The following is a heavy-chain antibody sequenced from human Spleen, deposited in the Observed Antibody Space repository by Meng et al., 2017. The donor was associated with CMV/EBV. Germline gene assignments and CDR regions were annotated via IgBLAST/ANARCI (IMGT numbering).Heavy chain of an antibody. J-gene: IGHJ6*02. V-gene: IGHV4-4*07. CDR3: AKTTRRFGLDV. Sequence: SETLSLTCTVSGGSISSYYWSWIRQPAGKGLEWIGRIYTSGSTNYNPSLRSRVTISVDTSKNQFSLKLNSVTPADTAVYYCAKTTRRFGLDVWGQGTTVTVSS. D-gene: IGHD1-1*01. CDR1: GGSISSYY. CDR2: IYTSGST.